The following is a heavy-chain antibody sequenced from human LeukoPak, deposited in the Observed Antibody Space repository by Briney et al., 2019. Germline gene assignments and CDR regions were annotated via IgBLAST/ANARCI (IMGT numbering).Heavy chain of an antibody. CDR1: GYTFTSYG. J-gene: IGHJ4*02. D-gene: IGHD3-22*01. Sequence: ASVKVSCKASGYTFTSYGIGWVRQAPGQGLEWMGWISAYNGNTNYAQKLQGRVTMTTDTSTSTAYMELRSLRSDDTAVYYCARETYYDSSFAYWGQGTLVTVSS. CDR3: ARETYYDSSFAY. V-gene: IGHV1-18*01. CDR2: ISAYNGNT.